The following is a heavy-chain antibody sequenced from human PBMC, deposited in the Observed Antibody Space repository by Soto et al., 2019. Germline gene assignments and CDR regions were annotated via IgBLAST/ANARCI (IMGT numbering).Heavy chain of an antibody. CDR2: IHHIGYT. J-gene: IGHJ4*02. CDR3: TKNSASALDY. Sequence: SETLALSCDVSGACVSNDNGWIWVRQPPGEGLEWIGEIHHIGYTTYNPSLKSRVSMSVDRSKNQFFLSLSSVTAADTAVYYCTKNSASALDYWGQGILVTVSS. V-gene: IGHV4-4*02. D-gene: IGHD2-8*01. CDR1: GACVSNDNG.